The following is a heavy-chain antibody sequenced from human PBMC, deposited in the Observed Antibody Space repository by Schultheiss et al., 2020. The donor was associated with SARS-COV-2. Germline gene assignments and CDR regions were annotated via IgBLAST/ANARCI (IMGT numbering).Heavy chain of an antibody. J-gene: IGHJ4*02. D-gene: IGHD3-22*01. V-gene: IGHV2-26*01. CDR2: IFSNDEK. CDR1: GFSLSNARMG. CDR3: ARIVDSSGFFDY. Sequence: SGPTLVKPTETLTLTCTVSGFSLSNARMGVSWIRQPPGKALEWLAHIFSNDEKSYSTSLKSRLTISKDTSKSQVVLTMTNMDPVDTATYYCARIVDSSGFFDYWGQGTLVTVSS.